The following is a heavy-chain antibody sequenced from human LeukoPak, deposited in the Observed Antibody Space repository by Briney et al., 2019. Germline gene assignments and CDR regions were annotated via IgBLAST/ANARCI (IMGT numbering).Heavy chain of an antibody. CDR1: GYTFTSYD. CDR2: MNPNSGDT. D-gene: IGHD1-26*01. CDR3: ARGRVSGRYFDYYYYMDV. J-gene: IGHJ6*03. Sequence: ASVKVSCKASGYTFTSYDINWVRQATGQGLEWMGWMNPNSGDTGYAQKFQGRVTITRNTSISTAYMELSSLRSEDTAVYYCARGRVSGRYFDYYYYMDVWGKGTTVTVSS. V-gene: IGHV1-8*01.